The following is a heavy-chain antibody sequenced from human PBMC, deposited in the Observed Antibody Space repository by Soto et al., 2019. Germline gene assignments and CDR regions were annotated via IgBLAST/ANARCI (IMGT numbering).Heavy chain of an antibody. CDR1: GSTFINYY. J-gene: IGHJ3*02. Sequence: ASATVSCTASGSTFINYYMHWVRQAPGQGLEWMGIINPNGGSTTYAQKFQGRVTLTRDTSTNTVNMELSSLRSEDTAVYYCAREKWLVRRNDPFDIWGQGT. CDR3: AREKWLVRRNDPFDI. V-gene: IGHV1-46*01. CDR2: INPNGGST. D-gene: IGHD6-19*01.